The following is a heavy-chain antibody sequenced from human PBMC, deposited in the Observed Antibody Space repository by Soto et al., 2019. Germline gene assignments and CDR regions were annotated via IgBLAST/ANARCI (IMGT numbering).Heavy chain of an antibody. D-gene: IGHD6-19*01. CDR2: VSHDGRNT. J-gene: IGHJ4*02. CDR3: AKGGRQWLVTSDFNY. Sequence: VQLVESGGGVVQPGRSLRLSCAASGFTFSDYAMHWVRQAPGKGLEWVAVVSHDGRNTHYADSVKGRFTISRDGSKNTVSLEMTSLRAEDTAVYYCAKGGRQWLVTSDFNYWGQGALVTVPS. CDR1: GFTFSDYA. V-gene: IGHV3-30*18.